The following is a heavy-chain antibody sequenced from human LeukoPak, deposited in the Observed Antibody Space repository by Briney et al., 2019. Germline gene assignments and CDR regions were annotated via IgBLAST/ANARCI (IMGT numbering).Heavy chain of an antibody. D-gene: IGHD2-21*02. J-gene: IGHJ4*02. CDR1: GGSFSGYY. CDR2: INHSGST. V-gene: IGHV4-34*01. Sequence: SETLSLTCAVYGGSFSGYYWSWIRQPPGKGLEWIGEINHSGSTNYNPSLKSQVTISVDTSKNQFSLKLSSVTAADTAVYYCARGRVTGRVFDYWAREPWSPSPQ. CDR3: ARGRVTGRVFDY.